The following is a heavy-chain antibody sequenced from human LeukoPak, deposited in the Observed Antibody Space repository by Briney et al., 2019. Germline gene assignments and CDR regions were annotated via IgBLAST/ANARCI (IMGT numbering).Heavy chain of an antibody. J-gene: IGHJ4*02. CDR3: VRDNPRCCGVVPVNIDDF. CDR1: GFTFDDYA. Sequence: ALRLSCAASGFTFDDYAMHWVRQAPGKGLEWVSGISWNSGSIGYADSVRGRFTISRDNAKNSLSLQMHSLRAEDTAVYYCVRDNPRCCGVVPVNIDDFWGQGTLVTVSS. CDR2: ISWNSGSI. V-gene: IGHV3-9*01. D-gene: IGHD2-15*01.